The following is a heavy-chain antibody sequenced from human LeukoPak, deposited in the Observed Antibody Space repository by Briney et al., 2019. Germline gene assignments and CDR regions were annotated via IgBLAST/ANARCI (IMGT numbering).Heavy chain of an antibody. Sequence: SVKGRFTISRDNAKNSLYLQMNSLRAEDTAVYYCARGVTMVRGPDYYYYYYMDVWGKGTTVTISS. J-gene: IGHJ6*03. V-gene: IGHV3-21*01. D-gene: IGHD3-10*01. CDR3: ARGVTMVRGPDYYYYYYMDV.